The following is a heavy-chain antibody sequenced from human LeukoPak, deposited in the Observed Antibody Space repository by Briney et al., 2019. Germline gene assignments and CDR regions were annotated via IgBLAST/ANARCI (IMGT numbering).Heavy chain of an antibody. CDR3: ANYGSVSYFAY. V-gene: IGHV3-30*18. CDR2: ISYDGSNK. J-gene: IGHJ4*02. CDR1: GFTFSNYG. Sequence: PGRSLRLSCAASGFTFSNYGMHWVRQAPGKGLEWVALISYDGSNKYYADSVKGRFTISRDNSKNTLYLQRISLRAEDTAVYYCANYGSVSYFAYWGQGTLVTVSS. D-gene: IGHD3-10*01.